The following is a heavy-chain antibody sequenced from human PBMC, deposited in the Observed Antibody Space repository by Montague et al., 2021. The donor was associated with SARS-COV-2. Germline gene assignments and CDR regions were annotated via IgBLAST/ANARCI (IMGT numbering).Heavy chain of an antibody. V-gene: IGHV4-59*08. CDR1: GGSISSYY. J-gene: IGHJ3*02. Sequence: SETLSLTCTVSGGSISSYYWSWIRQPPGKGLEWMGYIYYSGSTNYNPSLRSRVTISVDTSKNQFSLKLSSVTAADTAVYYCARRGLGYRSSTSCQNAFDIWGQGTMVTVSS. CDR3: ARRGLGYRSSTSCQNAFDI. D-gene: IGHD2-2*01. CDR2: IYYSGST.